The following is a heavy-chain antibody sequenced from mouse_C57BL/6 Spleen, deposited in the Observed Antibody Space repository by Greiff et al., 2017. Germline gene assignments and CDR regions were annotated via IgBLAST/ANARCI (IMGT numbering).Heavy chain of an antibody. V-gene: IGHV1-75*01. Sequence: VQLQQPGPELVKPGASVKISCKASGYTFTDYYINWVKQRPGQGLEWIGWIFPGSGSTYYNEKFKGKATFTVDKSSSTAYMLLSSLTSENSAVYFCARRGGLYYAMDYWGQGTSVTVSS. J-gene: IGHJ4*01. CDR3: ARRGGLYYAMDY. CDR2: IFPGSGST. CDR1: GYTFTDYY.